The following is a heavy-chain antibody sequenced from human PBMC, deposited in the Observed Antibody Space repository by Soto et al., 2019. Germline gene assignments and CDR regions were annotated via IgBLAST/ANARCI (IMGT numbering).Heavy chain of an antibody. Sequence: GGSLRLSCAASGFAFSSYAMTWVRQAPGKGLEWVSAISGSGDSTYYADSVKGRFTISRDNSKNTVYLQMNGLRAEDAAVYYCAKDGRISAADTRGGDYFDYWGQGALVTVSS. V-gene: IGHV3-23*01. J-gene: IGHJ4*02. D-gene: IGHD6-13*01. CDR3: AKDGRISAADTRGGDYFDY. CDR1: GFAFSSYA. CDR2: ISGSGDST.